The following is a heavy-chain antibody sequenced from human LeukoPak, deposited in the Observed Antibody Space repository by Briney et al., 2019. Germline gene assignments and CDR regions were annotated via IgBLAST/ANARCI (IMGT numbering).Heavy chain of an antibody. CDR1: GYTLTELS. CDR2: FDPEDGET. V-gene: IGHV1-24*01. CDR3: ATDLKAAAGKAGIDY. J-gene: IGHJ4*02. Sequence: ASVKVSCKVSGYTLTELSMHWVRQAPGKGLEWMGGFDPEDGETIYAQKFQGRVTMTEDTSTDTAYMELSSLRSEDTAVYYCATDLKAAAGKAGIDYWGQGTLVTVSS. D-gene: IGHD6-13*01.